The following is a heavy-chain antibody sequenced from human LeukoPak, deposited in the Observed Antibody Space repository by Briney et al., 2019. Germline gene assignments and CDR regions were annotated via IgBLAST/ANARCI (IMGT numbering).Heavy chain of an antibody. Sequence: SETLSLTCTVSGGSISSSSYYWGWIRQPPGKGLEWIGSIYYSGSTYYNPSLKSRVTISVDTSKNQFSLKLSSVTAADTAVYYCASTDAVFGVVTFDYWGQGTLVTVSS. D-gene: IGHD3-3*01. CDR2: IYYSGST. CDR1: GGSISSSSYY. V-gene: IGHV4-39*01. J-gene: IGHJ4*02. CDR3: ASTDAVFGVVTFDY.